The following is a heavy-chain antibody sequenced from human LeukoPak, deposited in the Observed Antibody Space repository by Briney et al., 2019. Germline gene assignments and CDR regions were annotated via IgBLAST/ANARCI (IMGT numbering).Heavy chain of an antibody. J-gene: IGHJ6*02. CDR1: GGTFSSYA. V-gene: IGHV1-69*01. Sequence: SVKVSCKASGGTFSSYAISWVRQAPGQGLEWMGGIIPIFGTANYAQKFQGRVTITADESTSTAYMELSSLRSEDTAVYYCARESPQEDIVVVPAAIEDYYGIDVWGQGTTVTVSS. CDR2: IIPIFGTA. D-gene: IGHD2-2*01. CDR3: ARESPQEDIVVVPAAIEDYYGIDV.